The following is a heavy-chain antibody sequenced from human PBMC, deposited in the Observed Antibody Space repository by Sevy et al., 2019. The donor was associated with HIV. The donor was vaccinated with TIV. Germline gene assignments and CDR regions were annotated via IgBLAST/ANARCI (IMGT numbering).Heavy chain of an antibody. Sequence: GGSLRLSCAASGFTFSSNWMSWVRQAPGKGLEWVATMKEDGSERNYVDSVKGRFTISRDNAKNSLDLQMTSLRAEDTAVYYCVREGVGGYSYSLDCWGQGTLVTVSS. J-gene: IGHJ4*02. CDR3: VREGVGGYSYSLDC. V-gene: IGHV3-7*01. D-gene: IGHD5-18*01. CDR1: GFTFSSNW. CDR2: MKEDGSER.